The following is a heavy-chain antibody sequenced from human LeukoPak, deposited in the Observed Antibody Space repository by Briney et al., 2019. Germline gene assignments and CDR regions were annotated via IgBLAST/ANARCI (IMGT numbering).Heavy chain of an antibody. Sequence: GGSLRLSCAASGFTVSSNYMSWVRQAPGKGLEWVSVIYSGGSTYYADSVKGRFTISRDNSKNTLYLQMNSLRAEDTAVYYCARDRRAVAGIKSYYYYYYGMGVWGQGTTVTVSS. J-gene: IGHJ6*02. CDR2: IYSGGST. V-gene: IGHV3-66*01. D-gene: IGHD6-19*01. CDR3: ARDRRAVAGIKSYYYYYYGMGV. CDR1: GFTVSSNY.